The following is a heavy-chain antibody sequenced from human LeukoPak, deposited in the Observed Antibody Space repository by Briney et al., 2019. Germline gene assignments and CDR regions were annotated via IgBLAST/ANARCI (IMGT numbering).Heavy chain of an antibody. D-gene: IGHD6-13*01. J-gene: IGHJ6*03. CDR3: ATDSRIAAAGTSPSYYYYMDV. CDR2: FDPEDGET. V-gene: IGHV1-24*01. CDR1: GYTLTELS. Sequence: ASVKVSCKVSGYTLTELSMHWVRQAPGKGLEWMGGFDPEDGETIYAQKFQGRVTMTEDTSTDTAYMELSSLRSEDTAVYYCATDSRIAAAGTSPSYYYYMDVWGKGTTVTVSS.